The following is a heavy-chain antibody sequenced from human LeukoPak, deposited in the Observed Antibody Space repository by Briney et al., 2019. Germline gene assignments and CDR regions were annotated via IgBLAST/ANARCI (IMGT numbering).Heavy chain of an antibody. CDR3: ARHPRPRQMQYYYDSSGTQGAFDI. J-gene: IGHJ3*02. Sequence: SETLSLTCTVPGGSISSYYWSWIRQPPGKGLEWIGYIYYSGSTNYNPSLKSRVTISVDTSKNQFSLKLSSVTAADTAVYYCARHPRPRQMQYYYDSSGTQGAFDIWGQGTMVTVSS. D-gene: IGHD3-22*01. CDR1: GGSISSYY. V-gene: IGHV4-59*08. CDR2: IYYSGST.